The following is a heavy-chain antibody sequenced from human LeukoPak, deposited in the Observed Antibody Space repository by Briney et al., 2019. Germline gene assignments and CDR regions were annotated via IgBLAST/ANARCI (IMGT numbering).Heavy chain of an antibody. D-gene: IGHD7-27*01. Sequence: GASVKVSCKASGGTFTSYAISWVRQAPGQGLEWMGWISAYNGNTNYAQKLQGRVTMTTDTSTSTAYMELRSLRSDDTAVYYCAREHELGRNYYYYGMDVWGQGTTVTVSS. V-gene: IGHV1-18*01. CDR1: GGTFTSYA. J-gene: IGHJ6*02. CDR3: AREHELGRNYYYYGMDV. CDR2: ISAYNGNT.